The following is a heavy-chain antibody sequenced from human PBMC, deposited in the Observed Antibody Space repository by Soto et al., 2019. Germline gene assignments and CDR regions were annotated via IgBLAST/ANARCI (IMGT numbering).Heavy chain of an antibody. Sequence: PGESLKISCQGSGYSFTTHWITWVRQTPGKGLEWMGIIYPGDSDARYSPSFAGQVTISVDKCITTAYLNWSSLEASDSAVYYCARKGEMAATPADAFAIWGQGTLFTVSS. CDR1: GYSFTTHW. CDR3: ARKGEMAATPADAFAI. J-gene: IGHJ3*02. CDR2: IYPGDSDA. V-gene: IGHV5-51*01. D-gene: IGHD6-19*01.